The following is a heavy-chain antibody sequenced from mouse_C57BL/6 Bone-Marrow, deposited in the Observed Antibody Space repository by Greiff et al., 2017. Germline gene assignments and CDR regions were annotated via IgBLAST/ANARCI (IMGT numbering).Heavy chain of an antibody. Sequence: DVMLVESGGGLVQPGGSLKLSCAASGFTFSDYGMAWVRQAPRKGPEWVAFISNLAYSIYYADTVTGRFTISRANAKNTLYLEMSSLRSEDTAMYYCARLGSLYYYAMDYWGQGTSVTVSS. CDR3: ARLGSLYYYAMDY. CDR1: GFTFSDYG. J-gene: IGHJ4*01. CDR2: ISNLAYSI. V-gene: IGHV5-15*01.